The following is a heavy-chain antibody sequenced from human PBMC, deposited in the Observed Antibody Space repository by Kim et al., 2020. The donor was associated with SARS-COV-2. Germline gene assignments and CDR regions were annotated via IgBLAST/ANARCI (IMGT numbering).Heavy chain of an antibody. CDR3: ARGGYCSSTSCYHPHYFDY. D-gene: IGHD2-2*01. J-gene: IGHJ4*02. V-gene: IGHV4-34*01. Sequence: SRVTISVDTSKNQFSLKLSSVTAADTAVYYCARGGYCSSTSCYHPHYFDYWGQGTLVTVSS.